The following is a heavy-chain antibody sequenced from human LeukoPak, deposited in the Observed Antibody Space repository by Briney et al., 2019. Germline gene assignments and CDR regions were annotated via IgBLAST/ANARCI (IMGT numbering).Heavy chain of an antibody. CDR3: AKTGEGNALDY. D-gene: IGHD7-27*01. Sequence: SVKVSCKASGYTFTSYYMHWVRQAPGQGLEWMGGIIPIFGTANYAQKFQGRVTITADESTSTAYMELSSLRSEDTAVYYCAKTGEGNALDYWGQGTLVTVSS. CDR1: GYTFTSYY. J-gene: IGHJ4*02. CDR2: IIPIFGTA. V-gene: IGHV1-69*13.